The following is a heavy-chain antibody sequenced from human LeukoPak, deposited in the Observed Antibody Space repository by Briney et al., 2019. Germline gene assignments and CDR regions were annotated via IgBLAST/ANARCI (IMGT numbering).Heavy chain of an antibody. V-gene: IGHV1-69*05. J-gene: IGHJ4*02. D-gene: IGHD3-22*01. CDR2: IIPIFGTA. CDR3: AGLYDSSGYYYAGGGFDY. CDR1: GYTFRSYG. Sequence: SVKVSCKASGYTFRSYGISWVRQAPGQGLEWMGRIIPIFGTANYAQKFQGRVTITTDESTSTAYMELSSLRSEDTAVYYCAGLYDSSGYYYAGGGFDYWGQGTLVTVSS.